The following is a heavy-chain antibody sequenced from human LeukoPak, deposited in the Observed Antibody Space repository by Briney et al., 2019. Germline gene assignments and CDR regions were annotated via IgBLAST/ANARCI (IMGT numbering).Heavy chain of an antibody. V-gene: IGHV3-30*02. J-gene: IGHJ4*02. CDR2: IRYDVGNK. Sequence: PGGSLRLSCAASGFTFSTYGMHWVRQAPGKGLEWVAFIRYDVGNKYYTDSVKGRFTIPRDNSKNTLYLQMNSLRAEDTAVYYCAKDDRSSWYYFDYWGQGTLVTVSS. D-gene: IGHD6-13*01. CDR1: GFTFSTYG. CDR3: AKDDRSSWYYFDY.